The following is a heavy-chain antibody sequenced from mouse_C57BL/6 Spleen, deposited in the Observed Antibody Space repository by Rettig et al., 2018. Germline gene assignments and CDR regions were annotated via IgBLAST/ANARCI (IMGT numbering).Heavy chain of an antibody. Sequence: KFIISRDNAKNTLYLQMSKVRSEDTALYYCARNWDVGFDYWGQGTTLTVSS. J-gene: IGHJ2*01. CDR3: ARNWDVGFDY. D-gene: IGHD4-1*01. V-gene: IGHV4-1*01.